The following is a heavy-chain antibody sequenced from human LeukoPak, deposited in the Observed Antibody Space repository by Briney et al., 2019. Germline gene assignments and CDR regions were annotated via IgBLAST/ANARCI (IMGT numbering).Heavy chain of an antibody. D-gene: IGHD3-22*01. J-gene: IGHJ4*02. V-gene: IGHV1-69*13. CDR1: GGTFSSYA. CDR3: ARGAISASTVVVITAYFDY. Sequence: ASVKVSCKASGGTFSSYAISWVRQAPGQGLEWMGGIIPIFGTANYAQKFQGRVTITADESTSTAYMELSSLRSEDTAVCYCARGAISASTVVVITAYFDYWGQGTLVTVSS. CDR2: IIPIFGTA.